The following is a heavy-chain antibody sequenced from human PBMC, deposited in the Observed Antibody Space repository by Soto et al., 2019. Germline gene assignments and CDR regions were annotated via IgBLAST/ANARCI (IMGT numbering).Heavy chain of an antibody. D-gene: IGHD3-22*01. V-gene: IGHV5-51*01. Sequence: PGESLKISCKGSGYSFTSYWIGWVRQMPGKGLEWMGIIYPGDSDTRYSPSFQGQVTISADKSISTAYLQWSSLKASDTAMYYCARREYYYDSSGFPYGMDVWGQGTTVTVS. CDR1: GYSFTSYW. CDR2: IYPGDSDT. CDR3: ARREYYYDSSGFPYGMDV. J-gene: IGHJ6*02.